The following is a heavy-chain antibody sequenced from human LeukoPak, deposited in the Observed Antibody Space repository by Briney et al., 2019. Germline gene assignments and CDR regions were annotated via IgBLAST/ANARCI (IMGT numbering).Heavy chain of an antibody. CDR2: IIPIFGTA. V-gene: IGHV1-69*01. CDR1: GGTFSSYA. CDR3: ARGEAPGTVFGGMAV. J-gene: IGHJ6*02. Sequence: SVKVSCKASGGTFSSYAISWVRQAPGQGLEWMGGIIPIFGTANYAQKFQGRVTITADESTSTAYMGLSSLRSEDTAVYYCARGEAPGTVFGGMAVWGQGTAVTVSS. D-gene: IGHD3-16*01.